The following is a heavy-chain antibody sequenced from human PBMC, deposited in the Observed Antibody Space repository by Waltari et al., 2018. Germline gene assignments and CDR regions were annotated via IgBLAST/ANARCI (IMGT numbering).Heavy chain of an antibody. V-gene: IGHV1-2*02. J-gene: IGHJ4*02. CDR2: INSNTGDS. CDR3: ARETLPGNKIIDD. D-gene: IGHD1-1*01. CDR1: GYPVTPDY. Sequence: QVQLVQSGPEVKQPGASVRVSCKTSGYPVTPDYLHWVRQAPGQGLEWMAWINSNTGDSQSAQTFQGRVTVTKDTSLTTVYLELSGLRSDDTALYYCARETLPGNKIIDDWGQGTLVTVSS.